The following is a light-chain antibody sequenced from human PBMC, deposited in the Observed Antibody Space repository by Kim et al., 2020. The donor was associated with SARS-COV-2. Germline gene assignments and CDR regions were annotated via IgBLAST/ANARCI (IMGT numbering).Light chain of an antibody. CDR3: QQYNSYSYT. V-gene: IGKV1-5*01. CDR2: GAS. J-gene: IGKJ2*01. CDR1: QSISSW. Sequence: SASVGGRITITCRASQSISSWLAWYQQRPGKAPKLLIYGASTLESGVPSRFSGSGSGTEFTLTISSLQPDDFATYYCQQYNSYSYTFGQGTKLEI.